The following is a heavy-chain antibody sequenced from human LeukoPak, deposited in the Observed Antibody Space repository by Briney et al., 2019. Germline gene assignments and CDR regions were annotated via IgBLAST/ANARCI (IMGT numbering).Heavy chain of an antibody. V-gene: IGHV3-23*01. J-gene: IGHJ3*01. CDR2: IGASGADT. Sequence: GSLRLSCTASGFTFSTYAMTWVRQAPGKGLDWVSAIGASGADTYYADSAKGRFTVSRDNSKNTLYLQMSSLRADDTAVYAKRPRDSSGYYSGAFDGWGQGTTVTVSS. CDR1: GFTFSTYA. D-gene: IGHD3-22*01. CDR3: RPRDSSGYYSGAFDG.